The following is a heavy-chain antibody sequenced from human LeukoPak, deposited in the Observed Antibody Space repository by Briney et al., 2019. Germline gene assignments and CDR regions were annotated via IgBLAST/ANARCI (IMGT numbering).Heavy chain of an antibody. Sequence: SETLSLTCTVSGGSIRSYYWSWIRQPPGKGLEWIGYIYYSGSTNYNPSLKSRVTISLDTSKNQFSLKLSSVTAADTAVYYCARDSPFDPWGQGTLVTVSS. CDR1: GGSIRSYY. J-gene: IGHJ5*02. CDR3: ARDSPFDP. CDR2: IYYSGST. V-gene: IGHV4-59*01.